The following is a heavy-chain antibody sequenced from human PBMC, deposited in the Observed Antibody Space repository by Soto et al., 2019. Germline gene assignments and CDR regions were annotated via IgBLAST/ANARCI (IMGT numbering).Heavy chain of an antibody. CDR1: GFTFSDYY. D-gene: IGHD3-22*01. CDR2: ISSSGSTV. CDR3: ARDYYDSSSYYWEAFDI. Sequence: GGSLRLSCAASGFTFSDYYMSWIRQAPGKGLEWVSYISSSGSTVYYADSVKGRFTVTRDNAKNSLYLQMNSLRAEDAAVYYCARDYYDSSSYYWEAFDIWGQGTMVTVSS. J-gene: IGHJ3*02. V-gene: IGHV3-11*01.